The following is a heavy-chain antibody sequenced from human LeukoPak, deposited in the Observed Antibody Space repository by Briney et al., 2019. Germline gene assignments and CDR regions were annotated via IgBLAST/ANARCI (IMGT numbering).Heavy chain of an antibody. CDR2: IYYSGST. Sequence: SETLSLTCTVSGGSTSSSSYYWSWIRQPPGKGLEWIGYIYYSGSTYYNPSLKSRVTISVDTSKNQFSLKLSSVTAADTAVYYCARGIVGSGWDLPSLPLGYGMDVWGQGTTVTVSS. D-gene: IGHD6-19*01. CDR3: ARGIVGSGWDLPSLPLGYGMDV. V-gene: IGHV4-30-4*01. CDR1: GGSTSSSSYY. J-gene: IGHJ6*02.